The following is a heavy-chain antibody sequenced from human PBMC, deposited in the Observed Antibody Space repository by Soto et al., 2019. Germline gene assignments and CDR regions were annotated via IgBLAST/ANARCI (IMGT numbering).Heavy chain of an antibody. CDR2: ISSSGSTI. D-gene: IGHD3-10*01. CDR3: AREPDLGHYYGSGTFDP. CDR1: GFTFSNYY. V-gene: IGHV3-11*01. Sequence: GGSLRLSCAASGFTFSNYYMSWIRQAPGKGLEWVSYISSSGSTIYYADSVKGRFTISRDNAKNSLYLQMNSLRAEDTAVYYCAREPDLGHYYGSGTFDPWGQGTLVTVSS. J-gene: IGHJ5*02.